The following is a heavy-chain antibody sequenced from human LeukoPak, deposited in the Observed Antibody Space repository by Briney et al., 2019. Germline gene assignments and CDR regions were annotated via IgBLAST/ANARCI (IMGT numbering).Heavy chain of an antibody. D-gene: IGHD3-9*01. V-gene: IGHV1-8*02. J-gene: IGHJ4*02. CDR1: GYTFTGYY. CDR3: ARGTRGDILTGYSLGY. CDR2: INPNSGNT. Sequence: VASVKVSCKASGYTFTGYYMHWVRQAPGQGLEWMGRINPNSGNTGYAQKFQGRVTMTRNTSISIAYMEVSSLRSEDTAVYYCARGTRGDILTGYSLGYWGQGTLVTVSS.